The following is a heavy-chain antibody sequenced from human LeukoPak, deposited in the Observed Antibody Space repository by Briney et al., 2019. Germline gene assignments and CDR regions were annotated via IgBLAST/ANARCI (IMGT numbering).Heavy chain of an antibody. CDR1: GYKFTDDY. CDR2: INPDSGFT. CDR3: ARGSYYDY. V-gene: IGHV1-2*02. Sequence: ASVKVSCKASGYKFTDDYMHWVRQAPGQGLEFMGWINPDSGFTNYAQKFKGRVTMTRDTSISTAYLEVRSLTSDDTAVYYCARGSYYDYWGQGTLVTVSS. J-gene: IGHJ4*02.